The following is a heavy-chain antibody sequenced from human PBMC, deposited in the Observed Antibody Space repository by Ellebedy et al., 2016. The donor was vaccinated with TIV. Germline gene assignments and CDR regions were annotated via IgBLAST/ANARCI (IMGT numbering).Heavy chain of an antibody. D-gene: IGHD6-19*01. J-gene: IGHJ4*02. V-gene: IGHV4-61*01. CDR2: IYYSGST. CDR1: GDSISSGCCS. Sequence: SQTLSLTCAVSGDSISSGCCSWSWIRQPPGKGLEWIGYIYYSGSTNYNPSLKSRVTIAVDTSKKQISLKLSSVTAADTAVYYCARSSGWDRFDYWGQGTLVTVSS. CDR3: ARSSGWDRFDY.